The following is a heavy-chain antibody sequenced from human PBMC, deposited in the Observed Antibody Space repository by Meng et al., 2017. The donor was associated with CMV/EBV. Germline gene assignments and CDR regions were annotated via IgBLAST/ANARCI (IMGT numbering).Heavy chain of an antibody. CDR2: ISSDGSKA. Sequence: GESLKNSCAASGFTCRSYAIHWVRQAPGKGLEWVAVISSDGSKAYYADSVRGRFTISRDNSKNTLHLQMVSLRAEDTAVYYCARPYCTSPRCWLYYYGLDVWGQGTTVTVSS. V-gene: IGHV3-30-3*01. D-gene: IGHD2-8*01. CDR3: ARPYCTSPRCWLYYYGLDV. CDR1: GFTCRSYA. J-gene: IGHJ6*02.